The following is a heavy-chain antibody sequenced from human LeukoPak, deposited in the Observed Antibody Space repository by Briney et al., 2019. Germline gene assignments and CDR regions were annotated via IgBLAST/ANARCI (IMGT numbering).Heavy chain of an antibody. CDR1: GFTFSSYS. Sequence: PGGSLRLSCAASGFTFSSYSMNWVRQAPGKGLEGVAYISSSSSTIYYADSVKGRFTISRDNAKNSLYLQMTSLRAEDTAVYYCARDGEDRYFDYWGQGTLVTVSS. CDR2: ISSSSSTI. D-gene: IGHD7-27*01. J-gene: IGHJ4*02. V-gene: IGHV3-48*01. CDR3: ARDGEDRYFDY.